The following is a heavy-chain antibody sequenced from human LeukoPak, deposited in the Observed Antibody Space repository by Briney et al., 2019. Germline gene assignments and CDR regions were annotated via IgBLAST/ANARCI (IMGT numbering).Heavy chain of an antibody. V-gene: IGHV3-30*18. CDR2: ISYDGSNK. J-gene: IGHJ4*02. CDR1: GFTFSSYG. CDR3: AKSDGAYYDILTGYRIDY. Sequence: HPGRSLRLSCAASGFTFSSYGMHWVRQAPGKGLEWVAVISYDGSNKYYADSVKGRFTISRDNSKNTLYLQMNSLRAEDTAVYYCAKSDGAYYDILTGYRIDYWGQGTLVTVSS. D-gene: IGHD3-9*01.